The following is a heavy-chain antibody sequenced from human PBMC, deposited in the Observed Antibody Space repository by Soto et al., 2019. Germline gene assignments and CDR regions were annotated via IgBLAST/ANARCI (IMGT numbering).Heavy chain of an antibody. J-gene: IGHJ4*02. V-gene: IGHV3-30*18. Sequence: QVQLVESGGGVVQPGRSLRLSCAASGFTFSSYGVHWVRQAPGKGLESVAVVSYDGSNQYYADSVKGRFTISRDNSKNTLYLQMNSLRAEDSAMYYCAKEGIQLWSAFEYWGQGTLVTVSS. CDR3: AKEGIQLWSAFEY. CDR1: GFTFSSYG. CDR2: VSYDGSNQ. D-gene: IGHD5-18*01.